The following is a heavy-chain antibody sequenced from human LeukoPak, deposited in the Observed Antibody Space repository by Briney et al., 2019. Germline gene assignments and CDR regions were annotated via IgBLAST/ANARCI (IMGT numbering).Heavy chain of an antibody. J-gene: IGHJ4*02. CDR3: ARGLGGSGSYSWVTDLGF. Sequence: ASVKVSCKASGYRFTTYYLNWVRQAPGQGLEWMGVINPSGGSTNYAQKFQGRITMTRDTSTSTVYMELSSLRSEDTAVYYCARGLGGSGSYSWVTDLGFWGQGTLVTVSS. V-gene: IGHV1-46*01. D-gene: IGHD3-10*01. CDR2: INPSGGST. CDR1: GYRFTTYY.